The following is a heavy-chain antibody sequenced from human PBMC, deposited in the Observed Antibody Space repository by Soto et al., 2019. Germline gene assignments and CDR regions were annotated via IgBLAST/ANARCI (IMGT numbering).Heavy chain of an antibody. CDR2: ISSGSSYT. V-gene: IGHV3-11*06. D-gene: IGHD6-6*01. Sequence: QVQVVESGGGLVKPGGSLRLSCAASGFTFSDYYMSWIRQAPGKGLEWVSYISSGSSYTSYADSVKGRFSISRDNAKDSLYLQMTALRPEDTAVSYGASEGGSSSVGGHVFDYWGLGTLVTVSS. J-gene: IGHJ4*02. CDR1: GFTFSDYY. CDR3: ASEGGSSSVGGHVFDY.